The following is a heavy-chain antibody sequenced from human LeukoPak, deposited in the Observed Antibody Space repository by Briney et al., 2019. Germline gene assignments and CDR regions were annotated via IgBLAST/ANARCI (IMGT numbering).Heavy chain of an antibody. V-gene: IGHV1-2*02. CDR2: INPSSGGT. J-gene: IGHJ4*02. D-gene: IGHD2-15*01. CDR1: GYTFSGYY. Sequence: ASVKVSCKASGYTFSGYYMQWVRQAPGQGLEWMGWINPSSGGTNYAQKFQGRITLTRDTSISTVYMELRGLNSDDTAVYYCARGRHCSGGSCYLDYWGQGTLLTVSS. CDR3: ARGRHCSGGSCYLDY.